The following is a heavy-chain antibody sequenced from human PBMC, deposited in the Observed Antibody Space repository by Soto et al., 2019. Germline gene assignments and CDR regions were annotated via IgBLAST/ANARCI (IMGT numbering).Heavy chain of an antibody. CDR1: GFTFSTYW. D-gene: IGHD2-2*01. V-gene: IGHV3-7*03. J-gene: IGHJ3*01. Sequence: EVQLVESGGGLVQPGESLRLSCAASGFTFSTYWMSWVRQAPGKGLEWVANIKQDGSEKYYVDSVKGRFTISRDNAKNSLYLQMSSRRAEDTAVYYCARQSSTSDAFEVWGQGTMVTVSS. CDR3: ARQSSTSDAFEV. CDR2: IKQDGSEK.